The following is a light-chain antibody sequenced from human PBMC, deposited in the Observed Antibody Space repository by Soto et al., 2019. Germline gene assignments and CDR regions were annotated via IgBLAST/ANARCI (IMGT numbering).Light chain of an antibody. CDR3: QQYGSSPGT. CDR2: DAS. V-gene: IGKV3-20*01. CDR1: QSLSSTY. Sequence: EIVLTQSPGTLSLSPGETATLSCRASQSLSSTYLAWYQQKPGQAPRLLIYDASSRATGIPDRFSGSGSGTDFTLTISRLEPEDFAVYYCQQYGSSPGTFGQGTKVEIK. J-gene: IGKJ1*01.